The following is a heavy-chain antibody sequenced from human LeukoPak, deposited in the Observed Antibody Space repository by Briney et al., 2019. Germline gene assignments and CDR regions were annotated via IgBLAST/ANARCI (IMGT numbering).Heavy chain of an antibody. D-gene: IGHD4-17*01. CDR1: GGSISSYY. Sequence: SETLSLTCTVSGGSISSYYWSWIRQPPGKGLEWIGYIYYSGSTNYNPSLKSRVTISVDTSKNQFSLKLSSVTAADTAVYYCARDRVPYGDPLGYYGMDVWGQGTTVTVSS. J-gene: IGHJ6*02. CDR3: ARDRVPYGDPLGYYGMDV. CDR2: IYYSGST. V-gene: IGHV4-59*01.